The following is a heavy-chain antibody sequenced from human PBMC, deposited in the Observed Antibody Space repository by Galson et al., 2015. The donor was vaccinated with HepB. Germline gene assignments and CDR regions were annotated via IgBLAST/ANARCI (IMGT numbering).Heavy chain of an antibody. CDR3: AKEYCSSTSCSPGAFDI. Sequence: SLRLSCAASGFTFSSYSMNWVRQAPGKGLEWVSSISSSSSYIYYADSVKGRFTISRDNAKNSLYLQMNSLRAEDTAVYYCAKEYCSSTSCSPGAFDIWGQGTMVTVSS. V-gene: IGHV3-21*01. D-gene: IGHD2-2*01. J-gene: IGHJ3*02. CDR2: ISSSSSYI. CDR1: GFTFSSYS.